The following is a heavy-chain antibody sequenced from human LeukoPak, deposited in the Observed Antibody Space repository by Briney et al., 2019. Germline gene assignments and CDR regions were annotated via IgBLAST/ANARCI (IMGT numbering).Heavy chain of an antibody. CDR2: INHSGST. CDR1: GGSFSGYY. CDR3: ARVRGRGYSGYVRAFDI. J-gene: IGHJ3*02. D-gene: IGHD5-12*01. Sequence: KASETLSLTCAVYGGSFSGYYWSWIRQPPGKGLEWIGEINHSGSTNYNPSLKSRVTISVDTSKNQFSLKLSSVTAADTAVYYCARVRGRGYSGYVRAFDIWGQGTMVTVSS. V-gene: IGHV4-34*01.